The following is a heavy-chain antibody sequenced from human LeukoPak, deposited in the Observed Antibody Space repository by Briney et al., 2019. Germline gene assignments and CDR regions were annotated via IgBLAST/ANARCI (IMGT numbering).Heavy chain of an antibody. V-gene: IGHV3-33*01. CDR2: IWSDGTNQ. CDR1: GFTFGTYG. D-gene: IGHD3-3*01. J-gene: IGHJ4*02. CDR3: ARALERGFYYFGD. Sequence: GGSLRLSCAASGFTFGTYGMHWVRQAPGKGLEWVAVIWSDGTNQYYGDSVKGRFTISRDNSKNTLYLQMNSLRAEDTAVYNGARALERGFYYFGDWGPGTRVT.